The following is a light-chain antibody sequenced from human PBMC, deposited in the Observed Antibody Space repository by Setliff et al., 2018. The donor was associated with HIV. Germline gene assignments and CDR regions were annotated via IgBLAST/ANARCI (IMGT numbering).Light chain of an antibody. V-gene: IGLV2-14*01. CDR2: EVS. CDR1: SSDIGSFNF. CDR3: TAFTLRHSGV. J-gene: IGLJ3*02. Sequence: ALAQPASVSGSPGQSITISCTGTSSDIGSFNFVSWYQQHPGRAPKLVMYEVSNRPSGVSDRFSGSKSVNTASLAISGLQADDEADYFCTAFTLRHSGVFGGGTKVTVL.